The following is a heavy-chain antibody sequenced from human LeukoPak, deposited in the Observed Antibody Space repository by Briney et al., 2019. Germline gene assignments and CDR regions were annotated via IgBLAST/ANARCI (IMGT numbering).Heavy chain of an antibody. D-gene: IGHD6-19*01. CDR3: ARDHSSGWFDY. Sequence: GASVKVSCKASGYTFTSSGISWVRQAPGQGLEWMGWISAYNGNTNYAQKLQGRVTMTTNTSTSTAYMELRSLRSDDTAVYYCARDHSSGWFDYWGQGTLVTVSS. CDR1: GYTFTSSG. CDR2: ISAYNGNT. V-gene: IGHV1-18*01. J-gene: IGHJ4*02.